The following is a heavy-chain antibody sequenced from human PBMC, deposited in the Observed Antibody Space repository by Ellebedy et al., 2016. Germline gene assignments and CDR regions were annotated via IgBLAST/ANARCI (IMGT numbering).Heavy chain of an antibody. Sequence: GESLKISCAASGFTVSSNYMSWVRQAPGKGLEWVSVIYSGGSTYYADSVKGRFTISRDNSKNTLYLQMNSLRAEDTAVYYCARGSHYGDYVGYFDYWGQGTLVTVSS. CDR1: GFTVSSNY. CDR3: ARGSHYGDYVGYFDY. CDR2: IYSGGST. V-gene: IGHV3-66*01. J-gene: IGHJ4*02. D-gene: IGHD4-17*01.